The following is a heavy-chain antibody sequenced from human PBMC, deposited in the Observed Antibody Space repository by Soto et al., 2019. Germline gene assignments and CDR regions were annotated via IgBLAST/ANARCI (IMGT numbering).Heavy chain of an antibody. CDR1: GFTFSSYE. Sequence: EVQLVESGGGLVQPEGSLRLSCAASGFTFSSYEMNWVRQAPGKGLEWVSYISSSGSTIYYADSVKGRFTISRDNAKNSLYLQMNSLRAEDTAVYYCAREAATIFDYWGQGTLVTVSS. D-gene: IGHD5-12*01. J-gene: IGHJ4*02. CDR2: ISSSGSTI. CDR3: AREAATIFDY. V-gene: IGHV3-48*03.